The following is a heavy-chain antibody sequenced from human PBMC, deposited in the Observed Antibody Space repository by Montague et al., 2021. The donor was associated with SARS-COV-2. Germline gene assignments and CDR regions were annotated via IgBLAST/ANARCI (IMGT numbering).Heavy chain of an antibody. Sequence: SETLSLTCAVYGGSFSGYYWSWIRQPPGKGLEWIGEINHSGSTNYNPSLKSRVTISVDTSKNQFSLKLSSVTAADTAVYYCARSGWEQLVRARYYYYGMDVWGQGTTVTASS. CDR2: INHSGST. D-gene: IGHD6-6*01. CDR3: ARSGWEQLVRARYYYYGMDV. CDR1: GGSFSGYY. J-gene: IGHJ6*02. V-gene: IGHV4-34*01.